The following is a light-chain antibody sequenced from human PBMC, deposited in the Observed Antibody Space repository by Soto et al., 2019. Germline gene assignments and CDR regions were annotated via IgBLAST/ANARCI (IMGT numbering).Light chain of an antibody. CDR3: QVWDSSSDLV. V-gene: IGLV3-21*02. J-gene: IGLJ3*02. Sequence: SYELTQPPSVSVAPGQTARITCGGNNIGSKSVHWYQQKPGQAPVLVVYDDSDRPSGIPERFSGSNSGNTATLTISRVEARDEADYYCQVWDSSSDLVFGGGTKLTVL. CDR2: DDS. CDR1: NIGSKS.